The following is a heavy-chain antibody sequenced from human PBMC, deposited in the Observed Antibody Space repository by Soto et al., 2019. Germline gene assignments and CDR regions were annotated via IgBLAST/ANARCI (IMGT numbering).Heavy chain of an antibody. Sequence: ETLSLTCAVSGYSISSGYYWGWIRQPPGKGLEWIGSIYHSGSTYYNPSLKSRVTISVDTSKNQFSLKLSSVTAADTAVYYCARVIGTTLGWFDPWGQGTLVTVSS. V-gene: IGHV4-38-2*01. D-gene: IGHD1-7*01. J-gene: IGHJ5*02. CDR1: GYSISSGYY. CDR3: ARVIGTTLGWFDP. CDR2: IYHSGST.